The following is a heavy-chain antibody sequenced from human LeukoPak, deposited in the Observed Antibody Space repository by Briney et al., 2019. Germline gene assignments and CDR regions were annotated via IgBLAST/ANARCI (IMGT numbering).Heavy chain of an antibody. CDR2: INHSGST. V-gene: IGHV4-34*01. Sequence: KPSETLSLTCAVYGGSFSGYYWSWIRQPPGKGLEWIGEINHSGSTNYNLSLKSRVTISVDTSKNQFSLKLSSVTAADTAVYYCARGGNYTLHNSGSYFDYWGQGTLVTVSS. CDR3: ARGGNYTLHNSGSYFDY. D-gene: IGHD4-11*01. CDR1: GGSFSGYY. J-gene: IGHJ4*02.